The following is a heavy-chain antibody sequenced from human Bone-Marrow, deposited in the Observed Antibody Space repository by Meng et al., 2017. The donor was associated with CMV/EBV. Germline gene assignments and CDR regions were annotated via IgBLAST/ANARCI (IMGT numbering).Heavy chain of an antibody. J-gene: IGHJ3*02. D-gene: IGHD3-16*01. Sequence: GESLKISCAASGFTFSDYYMSWIRQAPGKGLVWVSRINSEGTSRSYAGSVKGRLTTSRDNAKNTLYLQMSSLRVDDTAIYYCARESYTDAFDIWGQGIMVTFSS. CDR3: ARESYTDAFDI. V-gene: IGHV3-74*01. CDR2: INSEGTSR. CDR1: GFTFSDYY.